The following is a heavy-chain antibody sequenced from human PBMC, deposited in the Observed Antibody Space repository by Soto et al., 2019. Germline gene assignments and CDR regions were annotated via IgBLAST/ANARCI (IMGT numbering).Heavy chain of an antibody. D-gene: IGHD3-16*01. J-gene: IGHJ3*01. CDR1: DSTIRRYA. V-gene: IGHV3-23*01. Sequence: PGGSLTLSCAASDSTIRRYAISWVRQAPGKGLEWVSGITVNSARIYYADSVKGRFSISRDNSKNTLYLQMDTLRAEDTAVYYCAKNGDFDYDAFDVWGQGTVVTVSS. CDR2: ITVNSARI. CDR3: AKNGDFDYDAFDV.